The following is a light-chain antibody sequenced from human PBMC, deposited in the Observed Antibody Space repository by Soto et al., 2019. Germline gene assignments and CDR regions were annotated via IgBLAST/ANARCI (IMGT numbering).Light chain of an antibody. CDR1: SSDVGGYNY. V-gene: IGLV2-8*01. Sequence: QSVLTQPPSASGSPGQSVTISCTGTSSDVGGYNYVSWYQQHPGKAPKLMIYEVSKRPSGVPDRFSGSKSGNTASLTVSGLQAEDEADYYCSSYAGSAGVFGTGTKATVL. CDR2: EVS. J-gene: IGLJ1*01. CDR3: SSYAGSAGV.